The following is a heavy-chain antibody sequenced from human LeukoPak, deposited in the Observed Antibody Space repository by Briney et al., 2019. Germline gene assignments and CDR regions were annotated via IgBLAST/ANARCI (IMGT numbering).Heavy chain of an antibody. J-gene: IGHJ4*02. CDR2: ISGSGGGT. V-gene: IGHV3-23*01. CDR3: AISSRGLFGY. D-gene: IGHD5-12*01. CDR1: GFTFSSYG. Sequence: PGGSLRLSCAASGFTFSSYGMSWVRQAPGKGLEWGSAISGSGGGTYYADSVKGRFTIARDNSKNTLYLQMNSLRAEDTAVYYCAISSRGLFGYWGQGTLVTVSS.